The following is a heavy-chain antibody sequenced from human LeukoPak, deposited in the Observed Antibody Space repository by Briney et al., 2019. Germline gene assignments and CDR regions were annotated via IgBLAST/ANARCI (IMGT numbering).Heavy chain of an antibody. V-gene: IGHV1-69*13. CDR1: GGTFSSYA. CDR3: ARGDPITIFGVVHYYYYYGMDV. CDR2: IIPIFGTA. J-gene: IGHJ6*02. Sequence: SVKVSCTASGGTFSSYAISWVRQAPGQGLEWMGGIIPIFGTANYAQKFQGRVTITADESTSTAYMEPSSLRSEDTAVYYCARGDPITIFGVVHYYYYYGMDVWGQGTTVTVSS. D-gene: IGHD3-3*01.